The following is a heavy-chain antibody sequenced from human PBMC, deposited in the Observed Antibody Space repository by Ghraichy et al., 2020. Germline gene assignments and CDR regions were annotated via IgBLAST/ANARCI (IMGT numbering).Heavy chain of an antibody. CDR1: GGSIDSYF. Sequence: SETLYLTCTVSGGSIDSYFWSWIRQPPGKGLEWIAYISYRGNTNYNPSLQSRVTISVDTSKNQFSLKLTSVTAADTAVYYCARGGAGTPGYGLDVWGQGTTGTVSS. CDR3: ARGGAGTPGYGLDV. V-gene: IGHV4-59*01. J-gene: IGHJ6*02. D-gene: IGHD6-13*01. CDR2: ISYRGNT.